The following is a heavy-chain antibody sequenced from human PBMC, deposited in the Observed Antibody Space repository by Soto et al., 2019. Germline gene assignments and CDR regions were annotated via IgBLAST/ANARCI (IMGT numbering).Heavy chain of an antibody. CDR1: GFTFNSNA. CDR2: ISYDGSNK. D-gene: IGHD2-15*01. V-gene: IGHV3-30*04. Sequence: QVQLVESGGGVVQPGRSLRLSCAASGFTFNSNAMHWVRQAPGKGLEWVAVISYDGSNKHYTDSVKGRFTISRDNSKNTLDLQMNGLRPEDTAVYYCTSSSVSDIVVVAAASELDYWGEGTLVTVSS. CDR3: TSSSVSDIVVVAAASELDY. J-gene: IGHJ4*02.